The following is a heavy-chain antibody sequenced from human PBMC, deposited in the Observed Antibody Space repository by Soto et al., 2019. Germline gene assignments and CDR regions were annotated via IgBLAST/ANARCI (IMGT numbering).Heavy chain of an antibody. V-gene: IGHV1-69*01. D-gene: IGHD3-3*01. CDR3: ARRATNDFDFWSGYYDFDY. CDR1: GGTFNNYG. CDR2: IIPKFTTA. J-gene: IGHJ4*02. Sequence: QVQLVQSGAEVKKPGSSLKVSCRASGGTFNNYGINWVRQAPGQGLEWMGGIIPKFTTANYAQNFQGRVTITADEFTSTAYMELRSLRSEDTAVYYCARRATNDFDFWSGYYDFDYWGQGTLVTVSS.